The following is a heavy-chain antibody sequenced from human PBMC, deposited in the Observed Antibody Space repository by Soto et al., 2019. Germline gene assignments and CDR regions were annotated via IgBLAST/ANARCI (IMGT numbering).Heavy chain of an antibody. CDR3: AKELTQAYYYHGMDV. Sequence: QVQLVESGGGVVQPGRSLRLSCAASGFTFSSYDMYWVRQAPGKGLEWVAVISYDRSNKYYADSVKGRFTISRDNSKNTLYLQMNSLRAEDTAVYYCAKELTQAYYYHGMDVWGQGTTVTVS. CDR2: ISYDRSNK. CDR1: GFTFSSYD. V-gene: IGHV3-30*18. J-gene: IGHJ6*02.